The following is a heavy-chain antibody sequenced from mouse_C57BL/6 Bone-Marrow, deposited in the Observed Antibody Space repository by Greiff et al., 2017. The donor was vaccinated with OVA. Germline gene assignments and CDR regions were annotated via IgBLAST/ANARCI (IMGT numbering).Heavy chain of an antibody. CDR1: GYAFSSYW. V-gene: IGHV1-80*01. CDR3: AREDYSNQYYCDY. CDR2: IYPGDGDT. J-gene: IGHJ2*01. Sequence: QVQLQQSGAELVKPGASVKISCKASGYAFSSYWMNWVKQRPGKGLEWIGQIYPGDGDTNYNGKFKGKATLTADKSSSTAYMQLSSLTSEDSAVYFCAREDYSNQYYCDYWGQGTTLTVSS. D-gene: IGHD2-5*01.